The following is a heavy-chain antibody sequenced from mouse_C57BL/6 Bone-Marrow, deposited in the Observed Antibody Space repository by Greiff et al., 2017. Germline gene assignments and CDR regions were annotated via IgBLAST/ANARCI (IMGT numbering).Heavy chain of an antibody. CDR3: ARCDYGIWNFDV. V-gene: IGHV1-81*01. J-gene: IGHJ1*03. D-gene: IGHD2-4*01. CDR1: GYTFTSYG. Sequence: QVQLQQSGAELARPGASVKLSCKASGYTFTSYGISWVKQRPGQGLEWIGEIYPRSGNTYYNEKFKGKATLTADKSSSTAYMELRSLTSEDSAVYFCARCDYGIWNFDVWGTGTTVTVSS. CDR2: IYPRSGNT.